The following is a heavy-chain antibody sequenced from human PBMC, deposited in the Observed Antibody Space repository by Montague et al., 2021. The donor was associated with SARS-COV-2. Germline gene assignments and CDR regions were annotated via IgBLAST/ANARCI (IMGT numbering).Heavy chain of an antibody. J-gene: IGHJ4*02. D-gene: IGHD3-10*01. V-gene: IGHV4-39*02. CDR2: NYYSGTT. CDR3: ARGMIRGVTTPFDY. CDR1: SGSIISSGYY. Sequence: SETLSLTCSVSSGSIISSGYYWVWIRQPPGTEPVWFGNNYYSGTTYYNPSLQSRGTISVDTSKNHLSLRLSSVTAADTAVYFCARGMIRGVTTPFDYWGQGSQVTASS.